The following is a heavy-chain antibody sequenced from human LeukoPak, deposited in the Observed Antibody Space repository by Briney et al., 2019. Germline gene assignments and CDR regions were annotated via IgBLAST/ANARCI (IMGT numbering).Heavy chain of an antibody. CDR1: GYTFTGYY. V-gene: IGHV1-2*02. J-gene: IGHJ4*02. Sequence: GASVKVSCKASGYTFTGYYMHWVRQAPGQGLEWMGWINPNSGGTNYAQKFQGRVTMTRDTSIGTAYMELSRLRSDDTAVYYCARELLYYYDSSGYTMGYWGQGTLVTVSS. D-gene: IGHD3-22*01. CDR2: INPNSGGT. CDR3: ARELLYYYDSSGYTMGY.